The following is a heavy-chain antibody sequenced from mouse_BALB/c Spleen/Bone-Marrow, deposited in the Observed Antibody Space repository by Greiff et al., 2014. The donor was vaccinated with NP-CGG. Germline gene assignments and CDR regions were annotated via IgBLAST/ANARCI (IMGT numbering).Heavy chain of an antibody. CDR1: GFSLTSYG. V-gene: IGHV2-2*02. Sequence: VQLQQSGPGLVQPSQSLSITCTVSGFSLTSYGVHWVRQSPGKGLEWLGVIWSGGSTDYNAAFISRLSISKDNSKSQVFFKMNSLQAKDTAIYYCATDGYYGRFAYWGQGTLVTVSA. CDR2: IWSGGST. J-gene: IGHJ3*01. CDR3: ATDGYYGRFAY. D-gene: IGHD2-3*01.